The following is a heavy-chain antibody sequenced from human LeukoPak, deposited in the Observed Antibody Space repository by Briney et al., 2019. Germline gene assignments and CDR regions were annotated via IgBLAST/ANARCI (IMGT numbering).Heavy chain of an antibody. CDR3: ARHHSGYDP. CDR1: GGSFSGYY. V-gene: IGHV4-34*01. D-gene: IGHD5-12*01. Sequence: PSETLSLTCAVYGGSFSGYYWSWIRQPPGKGLEWIGEINHSGSTNYNPSLKSRVTISVDTSKNQFSLRLSSVTAADTAVYYCARHHSGYDPWGQGTLVTVSS. CDR2: INHSGST. J-gene: IGHJ5*02.